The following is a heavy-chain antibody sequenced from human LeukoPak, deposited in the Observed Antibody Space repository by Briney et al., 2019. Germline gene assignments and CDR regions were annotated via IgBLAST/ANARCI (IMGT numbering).Heavy chain of an antibody. CDR2: IIPIFGTA. V-gene: IGHV1-69*13. Sequence: SVKVSCKASGYTFTSYAMHWVRQAPGQGLEWMGGIIPIFGTANYAQKFQGRVTITADESTSTAYMELSSLRSEDTAVYYCARAHIPQQWLALDYWGQGTLVTVSS. J-gene: IGHJ4*02. CDR1: GYTFTSYA. D-gene: IGHD6-19*01. CDR3: ARAHIPQQWLALDY.